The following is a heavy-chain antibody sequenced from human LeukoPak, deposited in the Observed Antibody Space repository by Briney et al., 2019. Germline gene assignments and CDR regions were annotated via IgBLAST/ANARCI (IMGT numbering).Heavy chain of an antibody. J-gene: IGHJ5*02. V-gene: IGHV1-18*01. CDR1: GYTFTSYG. CDR2: ISAYNGNT. Sequence: ASVKVSCKASGYTFTSYGISWVRQAPGQGLEWMGWISAYNGNTNYAQKLQGRVTMTTDTSTSTAYMELRSLRSDDTAVYYCARDQYYDFWGGSNSWFDPWGQGTLVTVSS. CDR3: ARDQYYDFWGGSNSWFDP. D-gene: IGHD3-3*01.